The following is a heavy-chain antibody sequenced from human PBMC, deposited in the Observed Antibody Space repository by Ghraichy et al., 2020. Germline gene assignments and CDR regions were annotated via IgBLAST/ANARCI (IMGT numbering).Heavy chain of an antibody. CDR3: EAAQRGGWYFDL. J-gene: IGHJ2*01. Sequence: ESLNITCTVSGGSISSYYWSWIRQPAGKGLEWIGRIYTSGSTNYNPSLKSRVTMSVDTSKNQFSLKLSSVTAADTAVYYCEAAQRGGWYFDLWGRGTLVTVSS. D-gene: IGHD3-10*01. CDR2: IYTSGST. V-gene: IGHV4-4*07. CDR1: GGSISSYY.